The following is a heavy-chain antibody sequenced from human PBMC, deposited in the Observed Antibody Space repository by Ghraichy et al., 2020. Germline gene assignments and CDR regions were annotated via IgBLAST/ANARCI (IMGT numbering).Heavy chain of an antibody. V-gene: IGHV3-23*01. Sequence: GGSLRLSCAASGFTFSSYAMSWVRQAPGKGLEWVSAISGSGGSTYYADSVKGRFTISRDNSKNTLYLQMNSLRAEDTAVYYCAKDSQMTTVTTSLDYWGQGTLVTVSS. J-gene: IGHJ4*02. D-gene: IGHD4-17*01. CDR2: ISGSGGST. CDR1: GFTFSSYA. CDR3: AKDSQMTTVTTSLDY.